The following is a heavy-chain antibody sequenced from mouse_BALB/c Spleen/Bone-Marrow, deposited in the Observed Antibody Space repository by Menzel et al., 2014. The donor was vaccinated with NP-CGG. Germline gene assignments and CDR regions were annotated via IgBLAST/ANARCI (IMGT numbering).Heavy chain of an antibody. CDR3: TRGGWLAMDY. CDR2: INPSNGGT. Sequence: QVQLQQPGAELVKPGASVKLSCKASGYTFTSYYMYWVKQRPGQGLEWIGEINPSNGGTNFNEKFKSKATLTVDKSSSTAYMQLNSLTSEDSAVYYCTRGGWLAMDYWGQGTSVTVSS. J-gene: IGHJ4*01. D-gene: IGHD2-3*01. V-gene: IGHV1S81*02. CDR1: GYTFTSYY.